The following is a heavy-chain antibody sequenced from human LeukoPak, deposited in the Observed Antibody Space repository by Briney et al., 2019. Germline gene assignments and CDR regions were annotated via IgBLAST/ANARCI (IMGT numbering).Heavy chain of an antibody. CDR3: AKDSLDYSNYPDSGDY. CDR2: ISGSGGST. CDR1: GFTFNSYG. D-gene: IGHD4-11*01. V-gene: IGHV3-23*01. Sequence: PGRSLRLSCAASGFTFNSYGMSWVRQAPGKGLEWVSAISGSGGSTYHADSVKGRFTISRDNSKNTLYLQMNSLRAEDTAVYYCAKDSLDYSNYPDSGDYWGQGTLVTVSS. J-gene: IGHJ4*02.